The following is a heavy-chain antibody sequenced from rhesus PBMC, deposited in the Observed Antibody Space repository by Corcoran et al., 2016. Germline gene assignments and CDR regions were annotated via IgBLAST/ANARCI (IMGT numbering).Heavy chain of an antibody. J-gene: IGHJ4*01. CDR1: GGSISRHW. CDR3: ARVVVFTGGYFDY. CDR2: SYGCGGST. V-gene: IGHV4-173*01. Sequence: QLQLQESGPGLVKPSETLSLTCAVSGGSISRHWWSWIRQPPGKGLEWAGRSYGCGGSTTYTPSSKDRVTISTDTSKNKLSLKLISVTAADSVVYYCARVVVFTGGYFDYWGQGVLVTVSS. D-gene: IGHD2-27*01.